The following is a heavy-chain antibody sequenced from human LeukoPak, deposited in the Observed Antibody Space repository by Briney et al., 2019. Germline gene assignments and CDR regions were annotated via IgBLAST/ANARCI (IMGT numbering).Heavy chain of an antibody. V-gene: IGHV4-39*01. Sequence: SETLSLTCTVSGGSISSSSYYWGWIRQPPGKGLEWIGSIYYSGSTYYNPSLKSRVTISVDTSKNQFSLKLSSVTAAATAVYYCARQQWLVKSYYFDYWGQGTLVTVSS. CDR2: IYYSGST. CDR1: GGSISSSSYY. D-gene: IGHD6-19*01. CDR3: ARQQWLVKSYYFDY. J-gene: IGHJ4*02.